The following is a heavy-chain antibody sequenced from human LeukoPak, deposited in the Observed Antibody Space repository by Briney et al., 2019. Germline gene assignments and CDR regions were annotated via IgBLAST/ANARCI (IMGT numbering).Heavy chain of an antibody. Sequence: GGSLRLSCAASGFTVSSNYMSWVRQAPGKGLEWVSVIYSGGSTYYADSVKGRFTISRDNAKNSLYLQMNSLRAEDTAVYYCARVRADYYDSSGYYFAYWGQGTLVTVSS. CDR1: GFTVSSNY. CDR3: ARVRADYYDSSGYYFAY. J-gene: IGHJ4*02. V-gene: IGHV3-53*01. D-gene: IGHD3-22*01. CDR2: IYSGGST.